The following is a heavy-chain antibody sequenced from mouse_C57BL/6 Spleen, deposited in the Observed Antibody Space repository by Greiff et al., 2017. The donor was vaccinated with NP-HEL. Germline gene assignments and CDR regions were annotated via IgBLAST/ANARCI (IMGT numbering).Heavy chain of an antibody. CDR3: EGDYGSSYGYFDV. Sequence: EVQLQQSVAELVRPGASVKLSCTASGFNIKNTYMHWVKQRPEQGLEWIGRIDPANGNTKYAPKFQGKATITADTSSNTAYLQLSSLTSEDTAIYYCEGDYGSSYGYFDVWGTGTTVTVSS. D-gene: IGHD1-1*01. CDR2: IDPANGNT. V-gene: IGHV14-3*01. CDR1: GFNIKNTY. J-gene: IGHJ1*03.